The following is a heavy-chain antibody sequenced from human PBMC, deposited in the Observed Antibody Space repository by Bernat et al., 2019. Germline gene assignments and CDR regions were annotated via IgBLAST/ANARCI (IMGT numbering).Heavy chain of an antibody. Sequence: QVTLRESGPALVKPTQTLTLTCTFSGFSLSTSGMCVSWIRQPPGKALEWLARIDWDDDKYYSTSLKTRLTISKDTSKNQVVLTMTNMDPVDTATYYCARVGTTVTTFGGMDVWGQGTTVTVSS. CDR2: IDWDDDK. J-gene: IGHJ6*02. D-gene: IGHD4-17*01. CDR1: GFSLSTSGMC. CDR3: ARVGTTVTTFGGMDV. V-gene: IGHV2-70*15.